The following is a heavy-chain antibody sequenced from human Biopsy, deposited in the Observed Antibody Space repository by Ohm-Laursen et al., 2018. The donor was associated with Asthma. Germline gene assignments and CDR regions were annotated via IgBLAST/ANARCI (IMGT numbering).Heavy chain of an antibody. CDR1: GFTFSNYG. CDR2: ISSSSSTI. CDR3: ARFKRGYSYGYAGVFDY. V-gene: IGHV3-48*02. Sequence: SLRLSCSASGFTFSNYGMHWVRQAPGKGLEWVSYISSSSSTIYYADSVKGRFTISRDNAKNSLYLQMNSLRDEDTAVYYCARFKRGYSYGYAGVFDYWGQGTLVTVSS. D-gene: IGHD5-18*01. J-gene: IGHJ4*02.